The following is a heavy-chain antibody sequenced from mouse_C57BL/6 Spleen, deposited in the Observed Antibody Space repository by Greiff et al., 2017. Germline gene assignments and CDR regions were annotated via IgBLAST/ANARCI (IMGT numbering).Heavy chain of an antibody. CDR1: GFTFSDYG. CDR2: ISSGSSTI. Sequence: EVQGVESGGGLVKPGGSLKLSCAASGFTFSDYGMHWVRQAPEKGLEWVAYISSGSSTIYYADTVKGRFTISRDNAKNTLFLQMTSLRSEDTAMYYCAKNYYSNYLYAMDYWGQGTSVTVSS. J-gene: IGHJ4*01. CDR3: AKNYYSNYLYAMDY. D-gene: IGHD2-5*01. V-gene: IGHV5-17*01.